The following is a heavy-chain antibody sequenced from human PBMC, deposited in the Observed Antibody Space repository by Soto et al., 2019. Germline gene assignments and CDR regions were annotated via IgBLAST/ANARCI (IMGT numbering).Heavy chain of an antibody. CDR3: ARVSYPMDV. Sequence: ASVKVSCKASGYTFTSYGISWVRQAPGQGLEWMGWISAYNGNTKYSQKFQGRATITRDTSASTAYMELSSLRSEVTAVYYCARVSYPMDVWGQGTTVTVSS. CDR2: ISAYNGNT. V-gene: IGHV1-18*01. CDR1: GYTFTSYG. D-gene: IGHD1-26*01. J-gene: IGHJ6*02.